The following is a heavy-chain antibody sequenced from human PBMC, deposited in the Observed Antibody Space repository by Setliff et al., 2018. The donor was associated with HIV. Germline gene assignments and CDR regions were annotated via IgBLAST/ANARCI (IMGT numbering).Heavy chain of an antibody. D-gene: IGHD6-19*01. CDR3: TKNLYRSPWSPLDY. J-gene: IGHJ4*02. CDR1: GFTFSTYW. Sequence: PGGSLRLSCAASGFTFSTYWMIWVRQAPGKGLEWVASIRYDDTYKYYADSVKGRFTISRDNSKNTLYLQMNSLRAEDTAVYYCTKNLYRSPWSPLDYWGQGTLVTVSS. V-gene: IGHV3-30*02. CDR2: IRYDDTYK.